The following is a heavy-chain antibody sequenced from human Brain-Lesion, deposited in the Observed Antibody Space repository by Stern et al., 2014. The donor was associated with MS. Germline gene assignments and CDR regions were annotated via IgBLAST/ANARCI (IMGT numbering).Heavy chain of an antibody. J-gene: IGHJ4*02. CDR3: TRDRLDYGYSYFDY. V-gene: IGHV3-49*03. Sequence: VQLVESGGGLIEPGRSLRLSCTASGFSFGDYAINWIRQAPGKGLEWVGFTRSKVYGGAAEYAASVKGRFTISRDDSKSIAYLQVNGLKTEDTAVYYCTRDRLDYGYSYFDYWGQGTLVTVSS. CDR1: GFSFGDYA. CDR2: TRSKVYGGAA. D-gene: IGHD4-17*01.